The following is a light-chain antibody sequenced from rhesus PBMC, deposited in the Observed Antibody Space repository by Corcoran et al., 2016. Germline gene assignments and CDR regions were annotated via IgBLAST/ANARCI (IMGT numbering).Light chain of an antibody. J-gene: IGKJ3*01. CDR1: QSISSW. CDR2: KAS. Sequence: DIQMTQSPSSLSASVGDTVTITCRASQSISSWLAWYQQKPGKAPKLLIYKASSLQSGVPSRFSGSGSVTDFTLTISSLQSEDFATYYCQQYSSSPFTFGPGTKLDIK. CDR3: QQYSSSPFT. V-gene: IGKV1-22*01.